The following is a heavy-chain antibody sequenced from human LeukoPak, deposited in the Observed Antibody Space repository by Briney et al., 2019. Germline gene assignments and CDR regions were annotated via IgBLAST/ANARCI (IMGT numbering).Heavy chain of an antibody. Sequence: SETLSLICAVSGYSISRGYYWGWIRQPPGKGLEWIGSIFHSGSTHYNPSLKSRVNMSVDTSKKQISLKLSSVTAADTAVYYCARASGSYGSGSDYYYGMDVWGKGTTVTVSS. CDR2: IFHSGST. CDR1: GYSISRGYY. D-gene: IGHD3-10*01. V-gene: IGHV4-38-2*01. J-gene: IGHJ6*04. CDR3: ARASGSYGSGSDYYYGMDV.